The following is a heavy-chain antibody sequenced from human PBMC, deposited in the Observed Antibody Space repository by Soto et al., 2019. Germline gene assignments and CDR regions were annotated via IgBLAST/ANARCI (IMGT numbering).Heavy chain of an antibody. CDR2: MYYSGTT. D-gene: IGHD6-25*01. J-gene: IGHJ5*02. Sequence: SETLSLTCAVSGGSISSGGYSWSWLRQTPGKGLDFIGSMYYSGTTYYNPSLKSRVTISVDTSKNQFTLKLISVTAADTAVYYCAVVDSTGNWFDPWGEGALVTVSS. CDR3: AVVDSTGNWFDP. CDR1: GGSISSGGYS. V-gene: IGHV4-39*01.